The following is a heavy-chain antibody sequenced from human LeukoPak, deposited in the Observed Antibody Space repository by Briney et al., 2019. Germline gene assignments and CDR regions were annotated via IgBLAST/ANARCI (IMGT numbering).Heavy chain of an antibody. CDR2: FYYSGST. J-gene: IGHJ6*03. CDR3: AGEMARDYYYMYV. Sequence: RPSETLSLTCAVYGGSFSGYYWSWIRQHPGKGLEWIGYFYYSGSTYYNPSLKSRVTISVDTSKNQFSLKLSSVTAADTAVYYCAGEMARDYYYMYVWGKGTTVTVSS. CDR1: GGSFSGYY. V-gene: IGHV4-59*06. D-gene: IGHD5-24*01.